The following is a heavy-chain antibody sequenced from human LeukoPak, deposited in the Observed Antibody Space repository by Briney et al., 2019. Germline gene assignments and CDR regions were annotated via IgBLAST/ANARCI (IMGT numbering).Heavy chain of an antibody. CDR1: GGSISSYS. D-gene: IGHD1-26*01. V-gene: IGHV4-4*07. CDR3: ARAPLSGTYYTDAFDI. Sequence: PSETLSLTCTVSGGSISSYSWSWIRQPAGKGLEWIGRIYTSGSTNYNPSLKSRVTMSVDTSKNQFSLTLTSVTAADTAVYFCARAPLSGTYYTDAFDIWGQGTMVTVSS. J-gene: IGHJ3*02. CDR2: IYTSGST.